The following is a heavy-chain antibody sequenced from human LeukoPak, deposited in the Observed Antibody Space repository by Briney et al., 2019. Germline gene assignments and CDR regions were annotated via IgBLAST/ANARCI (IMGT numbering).Heavy chain of an antibody. J-gene: IGHJ4*02. CDR2: ISWNSGSI. CDR3: AKDRRWDYYDSSGYFDY. D-gene: IGHD3-22*01. Sequence: GGSLRLSCAASGFTFDDYAMHWVRQAPGKGLEWVSGISWNSGSIGYADSVKGRFTISRDNAKNSLYQQMNSLRAEDTALYYCAKDRRWDYYDSSGYFDYWGQGTLVTVSS. V-gene: IGHV3-9*01. CDR1: GFTFDDYA.